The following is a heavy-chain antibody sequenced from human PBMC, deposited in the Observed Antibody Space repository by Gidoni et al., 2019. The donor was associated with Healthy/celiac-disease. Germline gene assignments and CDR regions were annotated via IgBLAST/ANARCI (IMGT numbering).Heavy chain of an antibody. CDR1: GGSISSGGYY. Sequence: QVQLQESGPGLVKPSQTLSLTCTVSGGSISSGGYYWCWIRQNPGKDLEWIGYIYYSGSTYYNPALKSRVTISVDTSKNQFSLKLSSVTAADTAVYYCAFVLRFLEWGQPQRHGEYFQHWGQGTLVTVSS. CDR2: IYYSGST. V-gene: IGHV4-31*03. CDR3: AFVLRFLEWGQPQRHGEYFQH. D-gene: IGHD3-3*01. J-gene: IGHJ1*01.